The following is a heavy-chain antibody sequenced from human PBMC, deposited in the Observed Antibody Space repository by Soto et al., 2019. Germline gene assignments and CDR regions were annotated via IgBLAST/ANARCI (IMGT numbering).Heavy chain of an antibody. CDR3: ARGGYDFDY. V-gene: IGHV4-59*01. CDR2: IYYSGST. Sequence: SETLSLTCTVSGGSISSYYWSWIRQPPGKGLEWIGYIYYSGSTNYNPSLKSRVTISVDTSKNQFSLKLSSVTAADTAVYYCARGGYDFDYWGQGTLVTVSS. CDR1: GGSISSYY. D-gene: IGHD3-22*01. J-gene: IGHJ4*02.